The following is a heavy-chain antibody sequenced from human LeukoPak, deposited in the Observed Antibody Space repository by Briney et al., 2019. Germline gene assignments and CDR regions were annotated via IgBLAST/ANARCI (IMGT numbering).Heavy chain of an antibody. J-gene: IGHJ6*04. Sequence: GGSLRLSCAASGFTFSSYRMRWGRQAPGKGLEGVANIKQDGSEKYYVDSVKGRFTISRDNAKNSLYLQMNSLRAEDTAVYYCAELGITMIGGVWGKGTTVTISS. V-gene: IGHV3-7*01. CDR3: AELGITMIGGV. CDR2: IKQDGSEK. CDR1: GFTFSSYR. D-gene: IGHD3-10*02.